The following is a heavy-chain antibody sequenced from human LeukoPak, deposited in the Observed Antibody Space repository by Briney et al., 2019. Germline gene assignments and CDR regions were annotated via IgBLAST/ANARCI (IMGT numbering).Heavy chain of an antibody. V-gene: IGHV3-53*01. CDR3: ARDANKKNYFDY. D-gene: IGHD2/OR15-2a*01. Sequence: QPGGSLRLSCAASGFTVSSSYMTWVRQAPGKGLEWVSVIYTGGSTYYADSVKGRLTISRDNSKNTLYLQMNSLRAEDTAVYYCARDANKKNYFDYWGQGTLVTVSS. CDR2: IYTGGST. CDR1: GFTVSSSY. J-gene: IGHJ4*02.